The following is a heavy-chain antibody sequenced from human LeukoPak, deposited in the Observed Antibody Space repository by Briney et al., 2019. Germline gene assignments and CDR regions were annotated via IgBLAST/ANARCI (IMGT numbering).Heavy chain of an antibody. CDR3: ARSPHILTGEDFDS. CDR1: GYSFTSYA. D-gene: IGHD3-9*01. Sequence: GASVKVSCKASGYSFTSYAMNWVRQAPGQGLEWMGWINPNSGGTNYAQKFQGRVTMTRDTSITTAYMEMSRLRSDDTALYYCARSPHILTGEDFDSGAREPWSPSPQ. V-gene: IGHV1-2*02. J-gene: IGHJ4*02. CDR2: INPNSGGT.